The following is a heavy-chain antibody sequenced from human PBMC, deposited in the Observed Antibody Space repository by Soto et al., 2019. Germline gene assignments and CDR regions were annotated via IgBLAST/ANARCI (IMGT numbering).Heavy chain of an antibody. CDR3: AKAKNDYNWDNRPPFDY. CDR2: ISANDVGT. Sequence: GGSLRLACEASGFTLRNYAMTWVRQAPGKGLEWVSLISANDVGTYYAESVKTRFTISTDQSRNTVYLQMDSLRADDTAIYYCAKAKNDYNWDNRPPFDYWGQGTLVTVSS. D-gene: IGHD1-20*01. J-gene: IGHJ4*02. V-gene: IGHV3-23*01. CDR1: GFTLRNYA.